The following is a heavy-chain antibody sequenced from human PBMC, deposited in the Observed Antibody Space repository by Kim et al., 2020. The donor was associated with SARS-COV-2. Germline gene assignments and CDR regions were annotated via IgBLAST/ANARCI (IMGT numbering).Heavy chain of an antibody. J-gene: IGHJ6*02. CDR2: KT. CDR3: ARDPRGGMDV. Sequence: KTKYSHNYQGRVPISADTSATTVYMELGSLTSEDTAVYYCARDPRGGMDVWGQGTAVTVSS. V-gene: IGHV1-3*01.